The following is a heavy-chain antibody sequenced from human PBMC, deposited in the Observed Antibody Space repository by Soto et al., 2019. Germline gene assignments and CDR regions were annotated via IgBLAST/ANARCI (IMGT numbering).Heavy chain of an antibody. CDR2: INPGGREK. D-gene: IGHD3-10*01. Sequence: GGSLRLSCAASGFTFGSYWMSWVRQAPGKGLEWVANINPGGREKNYVDSVKGRFSISRDDAEKSHHLQMNSLRVEDMAVYYCAKYGSGSYGAYALDIWGQGTMVTVSS. CDR1: GFTFGSYW. V-gene: IGHV3-7*01. J-gene: IGHJ3*02. CDR3: AKYGSGSYGAYALDI.